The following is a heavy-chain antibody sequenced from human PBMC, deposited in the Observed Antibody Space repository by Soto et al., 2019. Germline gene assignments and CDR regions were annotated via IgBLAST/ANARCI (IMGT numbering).Heavy chain of an antibody. D-gene: IGHD2-2*01. CDR1: GGTFNNYV. J-gene: IGHJ4*02. CDR3: AGRCDSTTCLGHFDY. CDR2: ILPIFATA. Sequence: QVQLVQSGGEVKKPGSSVKVSCKASGGTFNNYVVNWVRQAPGQGLEWMGGILPIFATANYAQKFQGRVTITADKSTSTAYMELTSLRSEDTAVYYCAGRCDSTTCLGHFDYWGQGTLVTVAS. V-gene: IGHV1-69*06.